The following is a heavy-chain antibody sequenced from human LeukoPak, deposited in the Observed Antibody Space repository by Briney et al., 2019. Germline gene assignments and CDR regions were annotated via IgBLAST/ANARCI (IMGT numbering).Heavy chain of an antibody. CDR1: GGSFSGYY. J-gene: IGHJ5*02. V-gene: IGHV4-34*01. D-gene: IGHD3-9*01. Sequence: KPSETLSLTCAVYGGSFSGYYWSWIRQPPGKGLEWIGEINHSGSTNYNPSLKSRVTISVDTSKNQFSLKLSSVTAADTAVYYCARARRYFDWLLYGNWFDPWGQGTLVTVSS. CDR2: INHSGST. CDR3: ARARRYFDWLLYGNWFDP.